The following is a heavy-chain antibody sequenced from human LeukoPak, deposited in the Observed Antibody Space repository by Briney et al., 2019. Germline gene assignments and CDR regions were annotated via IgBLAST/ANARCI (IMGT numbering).Heavy chain of an antibody. CDR3: AKTVGALDY. V-gene: IGHV3-23*01. Sequence: GGSLRLSCAASGFIFSSYGMHWVRQAPGKGLEWVSAISGSGGSTYYADSVKGRFTISRDNSKNTLYLQMNSLRAEDTAVCYCAKTVGALDYWGQGTLVTVSS. D-gene: IGHD1-26*01. J-gene: IGHJ4*02. CDR2: ISGSGGST. CDR1: GFIFSSYG.